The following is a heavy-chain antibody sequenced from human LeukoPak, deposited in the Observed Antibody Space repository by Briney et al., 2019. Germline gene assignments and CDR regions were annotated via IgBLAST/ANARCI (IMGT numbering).Heavy chain of an antibody. Sequence: PGGSLRLSCAASGFPFSTYVFHWVRQAPGKGLECVAVISQTGSIETYADSVEGRFTISRDNSQNTVYLQMHSLSVEDTAVYYCARDREVALPTYYYYMDFWGKGTTVTVSS. CDR2: ISQTGSIE. J-gene: IGHJ6*03. CDR1: GFPFSTYV. D-gene: IGHD2-15*01. V-gene: IGHV3-30*03. CDR3: ARDREVALPTYYYYMDF.